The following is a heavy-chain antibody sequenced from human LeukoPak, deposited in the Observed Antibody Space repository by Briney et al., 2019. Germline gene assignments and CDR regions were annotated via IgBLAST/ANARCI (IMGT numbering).Heavy chain of an antibody. CDR3: ARDLSAMVRGYGMDV. D-gene: IGHD3-10*01. CDR1: GFTFSSYG. CDR2: IWYDGSNK. J-gene: IGHJ6*02. V-gene: IGHV3-33*01. Sequence: GGSLRLSCTASGFTFSSYGMHWVRQAPGKGLEWVAVIWYDGSNKYYADSVKGRFTISRDNSKNTLYLQMNSLRAEDTAVYYCARDLSAMVRGYGMDVWGQGTTVTVSS.